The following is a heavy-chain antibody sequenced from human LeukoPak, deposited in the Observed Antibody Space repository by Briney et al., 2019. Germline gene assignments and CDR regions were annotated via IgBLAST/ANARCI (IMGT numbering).Heavy chain of an antibody. CDR3: AKDDYYDTSGYRD. J-gene: IGHJ4*02. D-gene: IGHD3-22*01. Sequence: GGSLRLSCVASGFTFSSYSMNWVRQAPGKGLEWVSSISSSYSTIYYADSVKGRFTIFRDNAKNSLYLQMNSLRAEDTAVYYCAKDDYYDTSGYRDWGQGTLVTVSS. CDR2: ISSSYSTI. V-gene: IGHV3-48*01. CDR1: GFTFSSYS.